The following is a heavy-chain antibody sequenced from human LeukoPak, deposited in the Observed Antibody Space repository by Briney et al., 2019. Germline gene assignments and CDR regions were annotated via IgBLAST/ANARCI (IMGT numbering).Heavy chain of an antibody. CDR2: IRYDGSNK. CDR1: GFTFSSYG. CDR3: ATGGRYCSGGSCDPNDDAFDI. D-gene: IGHD2-15*01. J-gene: IGHJ3*02. V-gene: IGHV3-30*02. Sequence: GGSLRLSCAASGFTFSSYGIHWVRQVPGKGLECVAFIRYDGSNKYYADSVKGRFTISRDNSKNTLYLQMNSLRAEDTAVYYCATGGRYCSGGSCDPNDDAFDIWGQGTMVTVSS.